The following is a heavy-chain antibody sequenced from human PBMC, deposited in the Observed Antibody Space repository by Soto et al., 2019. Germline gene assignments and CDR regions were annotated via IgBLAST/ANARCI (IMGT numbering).Heavy chain of an antibody. CDR2: IYWDDDK. V-gene: IGHV2-5*02. J-gene: IGHJ5*02. CDR1: GFSLSTSGVG. Sequence: QITLKESGPTLVKPTQTLTLTCTFSGFSLSTSGVGVGWIRQPPGKALEWLALIYWDDDKRYSPSLKSRLTNTEDTSNNPVDLTITNMHPVDTATYYCAHSSAYQLLRGWFDPSVQGTLVTLSS. D-gene: IGHD2-2*01. CDR3: AHSSAYQLLRGWFDP.